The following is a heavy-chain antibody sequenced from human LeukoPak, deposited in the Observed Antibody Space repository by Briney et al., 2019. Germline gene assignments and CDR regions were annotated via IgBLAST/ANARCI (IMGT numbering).Heavy chain of an antibody. D-gene: IGHD6-19*01. CDR2: MNPNSGNT. CDR3: ARGPLAVAGTGFDY. V-gene: IGHV1-8*01. Sequence: ASVKVSCKASGYTFTSYDINWVRQATGQGLEWMGWMNPNSGNTGYAQKFQGRVTMTRNTSISTAYMELSSLRSGDTAVYYCARGPLAVAGTGFDYWGQGTLVTVSS. J-gene: IGHJ4*02. CDR1: GYTFTSYD.